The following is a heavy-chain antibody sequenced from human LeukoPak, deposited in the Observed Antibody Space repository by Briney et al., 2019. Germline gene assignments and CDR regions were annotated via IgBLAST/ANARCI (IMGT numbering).Heavy chain of an antibody. J-gene: IGHJ4*02. Sequence: PGGSLRLSCAASGFTFSDYYMSWIRQAPGKGLEWVSYITSSSYTNYADSVKGRFTISRDNAKNSLYLQMNSLRAENTAVYYCARDNYDTGGYYFDWGQGTLVTVSS. D-gene: IGHD3-22*01. CDR2: ITSSSYT. CDR1: GFTFSDYY. V-gene: IGHV3-11*06. CDR3: ARDNYDTGGYYFD.